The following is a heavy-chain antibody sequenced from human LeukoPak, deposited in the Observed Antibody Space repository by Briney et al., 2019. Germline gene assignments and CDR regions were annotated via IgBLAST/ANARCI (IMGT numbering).Heavy chain of an antibody. CDR2: ISGSGGST. V-gene: IGHV3-23*01. D-gene: IGHD3-10*01. CDR3: AKHGSYYYGSGTRYYYYYYMDV. CDR1: GFTFSSYA. J-gene: IGHJ6*03. Sequence: GGSLRLSCAASGFTFSSYAMSWVRQAPGKGLEWVSAISGSGGSTYYADSVKGRFTISRDNSKNTLYLQMNSLRAGDTAVYYCAKHGSYYYGSGTRYYYYYYMDVWGKGTTVTVSS.